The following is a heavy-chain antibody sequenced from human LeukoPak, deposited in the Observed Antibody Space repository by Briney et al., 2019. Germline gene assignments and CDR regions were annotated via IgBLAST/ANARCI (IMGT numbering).Heavy chain of an antibody. CDR2: ISYDGSNK. J-gene: IGHJ4*02. CDR1: GFTFSSYA. Sequence: GGSLRLSCAASGFTFSSYAMHWVRQAPGKGLEWVAVISYDGSNKYYADSVKGRFTISRDNSKNTLYLQMNSLRAEDTAVYYCARDEIAAADYYFGYWGQGTLVTVSS. V-gene: IGHV3-30-3*01. CDR3: ARDEIAAADYYFGY. D-gene: IGHD6-13*01.